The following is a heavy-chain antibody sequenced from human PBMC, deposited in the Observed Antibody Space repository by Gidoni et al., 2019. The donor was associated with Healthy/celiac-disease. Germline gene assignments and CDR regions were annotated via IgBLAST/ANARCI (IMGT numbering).Heavy chain of an antibody. CDR3: AANGYTAMVWYFDL. V-gene: IGHV1-69*06. D-gene: IGHD5-18*01. Sequence: QVQLVQSVAEVKNPGSSVKVSCKASGGTFSSYAISWVRQAPGQGLEWMGGIIPIFGTANYAQKFPGRVTITADKSTSTAYMELSSLRSEDTAVYYCAANGYTAMVWYFDLWGRGTLVTVSS. J-gene: IGHJ2*01. CDR2: IIPIFGTA. CDR1: GGTFSSYA.